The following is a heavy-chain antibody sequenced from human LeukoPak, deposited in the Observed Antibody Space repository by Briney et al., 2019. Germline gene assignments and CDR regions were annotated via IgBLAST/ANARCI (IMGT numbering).Heavy chain of an antibody. D-gene: IGHD3-16*02. J-gene: IGHJ4*02. Sequence: ASVKASCKASGYTFTGYYMHWVRQAPGQGLEWMGWINPNSGGTNYAQKFQGRVTMTRDTSISTAYMELSRLRSDDTAVYYCAREASGYRGHDVYDYIWGSYRHFDYWGQGTLVTVSS. CDR2: INPNSGGT. V-gene: IGHV1-2*02. CDR3: AREASGYRGHDVYDYIWGSYRHFDY. CDR1: GYTFTGYY.